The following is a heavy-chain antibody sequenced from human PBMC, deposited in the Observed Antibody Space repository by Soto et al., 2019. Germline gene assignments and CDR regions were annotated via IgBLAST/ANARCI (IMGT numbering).Heavy chain of an antibody. CDR1: GGTFSSYA. J-gene: IGHJ6*02. CDR2: IIPIFGTA. Sequence: QVQLVQSGAEVKKPGSSVKVSCKASGGTFSSYAISWVRQAPGQGLEWMGGIIPIFGTANYAQKFQGRVTITADESTSTAYMELSSLRSEDTAVYYCARTIVTVVFGGYSYYGMDVWGQGTTVTVSS. D-gene: IGHD2-15*01. V-gene: IGHV1-69*01. CDR3: ARTIVTVVFGGYSYYGMDV.